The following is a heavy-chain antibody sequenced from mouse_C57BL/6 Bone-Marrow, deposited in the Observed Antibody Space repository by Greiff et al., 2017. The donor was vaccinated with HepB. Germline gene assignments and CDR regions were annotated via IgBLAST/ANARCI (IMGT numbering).Heavy chain of an antibody. CDR3: ARFIYYDYDWYFDV. Sequence: VQLKESGGGLVQPGGSLSLSCAASGFTFTDYYMSWVRQPPGKALEWLGCIRNKANGYTTEYSASVKGRFTISRDNSQSILYLQMNALRAEDSATYYCARFIYYDYDWYFDVWGTGTTVTVSS. J-gene: IGHJ1*03. CDR2: IRNKANGYTT. V-gene: IGHV7-3*01. CDR1: GFTFTDYY. D-gene: IGHD2-4*01.